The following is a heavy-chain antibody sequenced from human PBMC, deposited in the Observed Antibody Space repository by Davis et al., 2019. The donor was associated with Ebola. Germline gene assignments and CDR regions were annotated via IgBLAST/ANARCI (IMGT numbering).Heavy chain of an antibody. J-gene: IGHJ4*02. CDR2: TYYNSKWYN. CDR1: GDSVAGGTGG. D-gene: IGHD3/OR15-3a*01. Sequence: HSQTLSLTCSISGDSVAGGTGGWNWIRQSPSRGLEWLGRTYYNSKWYNDYAVSVKSRITINPDTSKNQFSLHLNSVTPGDTAVYYCARGWLRTGFDYWGQGTLVTVSS. V-gene: IGHV6-1*01. CDR3: ARGWLRTGFDY.